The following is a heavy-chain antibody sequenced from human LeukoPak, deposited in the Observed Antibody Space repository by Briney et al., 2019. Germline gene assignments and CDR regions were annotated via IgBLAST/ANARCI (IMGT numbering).Heavy chain of an antibody. CDR3: ATWDCSGGSCHLFDY. V-gene: IGHV1-24*01. J-gene: IGHJ4*02. CDR2: FNPEDGET. CDR1: GYTLTELS. D-gene: IGHD2-15*01. Sequence: GASVKVSCKISGYTLTELSMHWVRQAPGKGLEWMGGFNPEDGETIYAQKFQGRVTVTEDTSTDTAYMELSSLRSEDTAVYYCATWDCSGGSCHLFDYWGQGTLVTVSS.